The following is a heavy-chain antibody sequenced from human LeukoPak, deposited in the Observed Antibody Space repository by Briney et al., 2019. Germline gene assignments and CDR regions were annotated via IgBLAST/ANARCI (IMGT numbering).Heavy chain of an antibody. J-gene: IGHJ6*03. CDR3: ARHRDSSGRGDYYYYMDV. V-gene: IGHV5-51*01. Sequence: GESLTISCKGSGYSFTSYWIGWVRQMPGKGLEWMGIIYPGDSDTRYSPSFQGQVTISADKSISTAYLQWSSLKASDTAMYYCARHRDSSGRGDYYYYMDVWGKETTVTVSS. CDR1: GYSFTSYW. CDR2: IYPGDSDT. D-gene: IGHD6-19*01.